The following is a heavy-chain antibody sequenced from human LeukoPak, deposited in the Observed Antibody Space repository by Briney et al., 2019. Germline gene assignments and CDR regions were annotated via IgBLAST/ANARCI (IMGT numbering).Heavy chain of an antibody. J-gene: IGHJ5*02. CDR3: ARVYFDWFRSPQGWFDP. CDR2: IYYSGST. CDR1: GGSISSSSYY. V-gene: IGHV4-39*07. D-gene: IGHD3-9*01. Sequence: PSETLSLTCTVSGGSISSSSYYWGWIRQPPGKGLEWIGSIYYSGSTYYNPSLKSRATISVDTSKNQFSLKLSSVTAADTAVYYCARVYFDWFRSPQGWFDPWGQGTLVTVSS.